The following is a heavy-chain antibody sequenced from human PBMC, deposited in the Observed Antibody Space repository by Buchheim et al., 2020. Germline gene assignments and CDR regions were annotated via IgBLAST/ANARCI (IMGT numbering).Heavy chain of an antibody. D-gene: IGHD3-22*01. V-gene: IGHV3-7*04. CDR3: ARGYYHHSSGYSPDY. CDR2: INQDASKT. J-gene: IGHJ4*02. Sequence: EVQLVESGGGLVQPGGSLRLSCAASGFTFSSSWMTWVRQAPGKGLEWVANINQDASKTYFADSMKGRFTMSRDNAKNLLFLQLNSLRAEDTAVYYCARGYYHHSSGYSPDYWGQGTL. CDR1: GFTFSSSW.